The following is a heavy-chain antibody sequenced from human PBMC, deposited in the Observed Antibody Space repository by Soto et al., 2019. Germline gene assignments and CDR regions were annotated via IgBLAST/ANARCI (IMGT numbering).Heavy chain of an antibody. Sequence: EVLLVESGGGLIQPGGSLRLSCAASGFTVSNNYMSWVRQAPGKGLEWVSVIFSSGATYYADSVKGRFTISRDNSENALYLHMNSLRGDDTAVYYCARVGNWPDFWGQGTLVTVSS. CDR3: ARVGNWPDF. J-gene: IGHJ4*02. D-gene: IGHD1-1*01. V-gene: IGHV3-53*01. CDR1: GFTVSNNY. CDR2: IFSSGAT.